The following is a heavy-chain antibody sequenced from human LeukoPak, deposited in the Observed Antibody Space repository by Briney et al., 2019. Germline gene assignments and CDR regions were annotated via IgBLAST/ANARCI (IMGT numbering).Heavy chain of an antibody. J-gene: IGHJ4*02. V-gene: IGHV1-2*02. CDR1: GYTFITYY. Sequence: ASVKVSCKTSGYTFITYYIHWVRQAPGQGLEWMGWINPHSGGTNFAQKFQGRVTMTRDTSISTAYMELSRLRSDDTAVYYCARSGSYVGFDYWGQGTLVTVSS. CDR3: ARSGSYVGFDY. D-gene: IGHD1-26*01. CDR2: INPHSGGT.